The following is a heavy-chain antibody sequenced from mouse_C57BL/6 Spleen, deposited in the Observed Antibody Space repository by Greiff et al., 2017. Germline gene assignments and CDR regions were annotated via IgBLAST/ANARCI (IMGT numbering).Heavy chain of an antibody. CDR3: ARYWGYYGSSYSYFDC. J-gene: IGHJ2*01. V-gene: IGHV7-3*01. CDR2: IRNKANGYTT. D-gene: IGHD1-1*01. Sequence: EVKLVESGGGLVQPGGSLSLSCAASGFTFTEYYMSWVRQPPGKALEWLGFIRNKANGYTTEYSASVKGRFTISRDNSQSILYLQMNALRAEDSATYYCARYWGYYGSSYSYFDCWGQGTTLIVSS. CDR1: GFTFTEYY.